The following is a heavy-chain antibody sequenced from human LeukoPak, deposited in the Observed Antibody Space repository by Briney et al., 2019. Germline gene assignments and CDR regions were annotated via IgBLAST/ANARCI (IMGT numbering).Heavy chain of an antibody. D-gene: IGHD6-6*01. J-gene: IGHJ5*02. Sequence: GRSLRLSCAASGFSFSSYGMTWVRQAPGKGLEWVSSISGSGGEIHYADSVKGRFTISRDNSKNTVYLQMNSLRDEDTAVFYCAKGGPFSTSSQKYFDPWGQGSLVIVS. CDR3: AKGGPFSTSSQKYFDP. V-gene: IGHV3-23*01. CDR1: GFSFSSYG. CDR2: ISGSGGEI.